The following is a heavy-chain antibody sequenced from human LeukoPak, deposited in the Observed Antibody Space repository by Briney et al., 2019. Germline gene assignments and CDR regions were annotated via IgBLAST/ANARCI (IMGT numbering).Heavy chain of an antibody. CDR2: IRFDGTKE. D-gene: IGHD3-16*01. J-gene: IGHJ4*02. Sequence: PGGSLSLSCVASGFTFSDYSIHWVRQAPGQGLAWVAFIRFDGTKEDYIDSVKGRFTISRDNSKNTMYLQMNSLRAEDSSVYYCAKGRGEYFDDWGQGTLVTASS. CDR1: GFTFSDYS. V-gene: IGHV3-30*02. CDR3: AKGRGEYFDD.